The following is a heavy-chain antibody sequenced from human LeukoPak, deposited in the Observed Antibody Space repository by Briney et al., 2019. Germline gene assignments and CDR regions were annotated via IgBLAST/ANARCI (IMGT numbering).Heavy chain of an antibody. Sequence: GGSLRLSCAASGFTFSDYYMSWIRQAPGKGLEWVSYIIDSGTSIYYADSVRGRFTISRDNAKNSLYLQMNSLRAEDTAVYYCARDPNDVSSGSWFDPWGQGTLVTVSS. CDR1: GFTFSDYY. CDR3: ARDPNDVSSGSWFDP. D-gene: IGHD1-26*01. V-gene: IGHV3-11*01. J-gene: IGHJ5*02. CDR2: IIDSGTSI.